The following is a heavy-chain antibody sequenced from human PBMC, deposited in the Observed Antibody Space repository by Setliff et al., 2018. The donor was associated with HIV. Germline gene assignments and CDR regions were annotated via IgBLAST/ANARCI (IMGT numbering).Heavy chain of an antibody. CDR1: GGSLSDYY. D-gene: IGHD5-18*01. CDR2: INHSGST. J-gene: IGHJ4*02. V-gene: IGHV4-34*01. CDR3: ARYDGYKVSFDN. Sequence: PSETLSLTCGVYGGSLSDYYWNWIRQPPGKGLEWIAEINHSGSTNYNPSHKSRATISVDTSQNQLSLKLSSVTAADTAMYYCARYDGYKVSFDNVGPGTLVTVSS.